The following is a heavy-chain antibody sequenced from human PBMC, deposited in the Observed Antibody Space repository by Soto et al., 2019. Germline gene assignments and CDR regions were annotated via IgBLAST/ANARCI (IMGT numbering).Heavy chain of an antibody. J-gene: IGHJ4*02. CDR2: ISSSSSTI. D-gene: IGHD3-3*01. CDR1: GFTFSSYS. V-gene: IGHV3-48*02. Sequence: GGSLRLSCAASGFTFSSYSMNWVRQAPGKGLEWVSYISSSSSTIYYADSVKGRFTTSRDNAKNSLYLQMNSLRDEDTAVYYCARGLEPVLRFLEWSHDYWGQGTLVTVSS. CDR3: ARGLEPVLRFLEWSHDY.